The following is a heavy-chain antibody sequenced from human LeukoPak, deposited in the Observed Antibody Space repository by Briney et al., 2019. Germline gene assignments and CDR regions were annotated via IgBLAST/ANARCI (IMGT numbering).Heavy chain of an antibody. D-gene: IGHD2-15*01. J-gene: IGHJ6*03. V-gene: IGHV3-23*01. CDR2: ISGSGGST. CDR3: ATDYCSGGSCYSGYYYYYMDV. Sequence: GGSLRLSCAASGFTFSSYAMSWVRQAPGKGLEWVSAISGSGGSTYYADSVKGRFTISRDNSKNTLYLQINSLRAEDTAVYYCATDYCSGGSCYSGYYYYYMDVWGKGTTVTVSS. CDR1: GFTFSSYA.